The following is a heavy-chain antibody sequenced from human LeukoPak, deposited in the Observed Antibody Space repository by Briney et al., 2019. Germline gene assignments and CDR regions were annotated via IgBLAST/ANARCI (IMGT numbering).Heavy chain of an antibody. CDR3: ARSEYSGYGLDFDY. CDR2: INHSGST. D-gene: IGHD6-6*01. Sequence: PSETLSLTCAVYGGSFSGYYWSWIRQPPGKGLEWIGEINHSGSTNYNPSLKSRVTISIDTSKNQFSLKMRSVTAADTAVYYCARSEYSGYGLDFDYWGQGILVTVSS. CDR1: GGSFSGYY. V-gene: IGHV4-34*01. J-gene: IGHJ4*02.